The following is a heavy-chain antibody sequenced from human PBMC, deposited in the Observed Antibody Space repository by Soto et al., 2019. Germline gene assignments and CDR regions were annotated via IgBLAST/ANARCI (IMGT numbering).Heavy chain of an antibody. CDR2: ISAYDGNT. Sequence: ASVKVSCKASGYTFNSYGINWVRQAPGQGLEWLGWISAYDGNTNYAQILQGRVSMTTDTSTNTAYMEVRSLRSDDTAVYYCARGGYYDSSGSRNYYYYGMNVWGQGTTVTVSS. CDR3: ARGGYYDSSGSRNYYYYGMNV. V-gene: IGHV1-18*01. CDR1: GYTFNSYG. J-gene: IGHJ6*02. D-gene: IGHD3-22*01.